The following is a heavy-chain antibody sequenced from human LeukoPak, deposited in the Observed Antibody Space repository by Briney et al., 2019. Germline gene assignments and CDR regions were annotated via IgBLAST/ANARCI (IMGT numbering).Heavy chain of an antibody. CDR3: ARHGRYGDYADAFDI. CDR2: IYPGDSDT. Sequence: GESLKISCKGSGYSFTSHWIGWVRQMPGKGLEWMGIIYPGDSDTRYSPSFQGQVTISADKSISTAYLQWSSLKASDTAMYYCARHGRYGDYADAFDIWGQGTMVTVSS. CDR1: GYSFTSHW. D-gene: IGHD4-17*01. J-gene: IGHJ3*02. V-gene: IGHV5-51*01.